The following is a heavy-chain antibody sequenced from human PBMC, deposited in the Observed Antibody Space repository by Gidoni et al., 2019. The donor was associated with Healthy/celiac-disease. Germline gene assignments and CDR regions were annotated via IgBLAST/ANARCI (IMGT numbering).Heavy chain of an antibody. J-gene: IGHJ1*01. CDR1: GFTFRDYY. Sequence: QVQLVESGGGLVKPGGSLSLSCAASGFTFRDYYMSWIRQAPGKGLEWVSYISSSGSTIYDADSVKGRFTISRDNAKNSLYLQMNSLRAEDTAVYYCARLDCGGDCYPEYFQHWGQGTLVTVSS. V-gene: IGHV3-11*01. CDR2: ISSSGSTI. D-gene: IGHD2-21*02. CDR3: ARLDCGGDCYPEYFQH.